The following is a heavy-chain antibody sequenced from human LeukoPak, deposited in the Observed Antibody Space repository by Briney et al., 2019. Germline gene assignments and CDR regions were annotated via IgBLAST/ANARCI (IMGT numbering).Heavy chain of an antibody. Sequence: PGGSLRLSCAASGFTVSRNYMGWVRQAPGKGLEWVSVPYSNGNRHYADSVQGRFTISRDNSKNTLDLQMNSLRAEDTAVYYCAKGGYCSSTSCYRYFQHWGQGTLVTVSS. CDR3: AKGGYCSSTSCYRYFQH. CDR1: GFTVSRNY. CDR2: PYSNGNR. V-gene: IGHV3-66*03. J-gene: IGHJ1*01. D-gene: IGHD2-2*01.